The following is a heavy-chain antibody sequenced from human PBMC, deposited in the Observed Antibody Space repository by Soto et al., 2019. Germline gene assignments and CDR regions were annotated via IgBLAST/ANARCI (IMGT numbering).Heavy chain of an antibody. CDR3: ARVPVEMATIVSYYSYGMDV. D-gene: IGHD5-12*01. J-gene: IGHJ6*02. CDR2: IYYSGST. V-gene: IGHV4-61*01. CDR1: GGSVSSGSYY. Sequence: PSETLSLTCAVSGGSVSSGSYYWSWIRQPPGKGLEWIGYIYYSGSTNYNPSLKSRVTISVDTSKNQFSLKLSSVTAADTAVYYCARVPVEMATIVSYYSYGMDVWGQWTTVTVSS.